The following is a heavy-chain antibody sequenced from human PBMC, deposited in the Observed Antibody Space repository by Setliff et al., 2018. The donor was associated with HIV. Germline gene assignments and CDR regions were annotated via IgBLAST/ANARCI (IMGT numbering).Heavy chain of an antibody. CDR1: AFSMSSYY. Sequence: SETLSLTCSVSAFSMSSYYWSFIRQPPGKGLEWIGYIYYTGITDYNPSLEGRLTISVDTSKNQVSLKLKSVTTADTAVYYCARELYGGNSRPFDYWGQGALVTVSS. J-gene: IGHJ4*02. V-gene: IGHV4-59*01. CDR2: IYYTGIT. D-gene: IGHD1-26*01. CDR3: ARELYGGNSRPFDY.